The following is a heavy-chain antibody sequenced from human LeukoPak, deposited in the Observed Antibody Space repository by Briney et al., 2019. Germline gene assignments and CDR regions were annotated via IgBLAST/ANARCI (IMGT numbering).Heavy chain of an antibody. V-gene: IGHV4-4*02. Sequence: SETLSLTCTVSGGSISSSNWWSWVRQPPGKGLEWIGEIYHSGSTNYNPSLKSRVTISVDKSKNQFSLKLSSVTAADTAVYYCARKTYYDSSGYILDAFDVWGQGTMVTVSS. J-gene: IGHJ3*01. D-gene: IGHD3-22*01. CDR1: GGSISSSNW. CDR2: IYHSGST. CDR3: ARKTYYDSSGYILDAFDV.